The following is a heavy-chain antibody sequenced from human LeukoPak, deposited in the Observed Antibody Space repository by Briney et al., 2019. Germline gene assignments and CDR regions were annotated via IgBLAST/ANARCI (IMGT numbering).Heavy chain of an antibody. D-gene: IGHD2-2*01. CDR2: IIPIFGTA. V-gene: IGHV1-69*13. Sequence: ASVKVSCKASGGTFSSYAISWVRQAPGQGLEWMGGIIPIFGTANYAQKFQGRVTITADESTSTAYVELSSLRSEDTAVYYCARDPEPPSYCSSTSCAGAWPTHHYWGQGTLVTVSS. CDR3: ARDPEPPSYCSSTSCAGAWPTHHY. J-gene: IGHJ4*02. CDR1: GGTFSSYA.